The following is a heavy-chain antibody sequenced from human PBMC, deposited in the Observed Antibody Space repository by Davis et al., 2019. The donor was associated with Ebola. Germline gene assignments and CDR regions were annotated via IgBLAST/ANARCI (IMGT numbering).Heavy chain of an antibody. V-gene: IGHV4-34*01. CDR3: ARGETTVTPYLDY. CDR2: INHSGST. CDR1: GGSFSGYY. Sequence: GSLRLSCAVYGGSFSGYYWSWIRQPPGKGLEWIGEINHSGSTNYNPSLKSRVTISVDTSKNQFSLKLSSVTAADTAVYYCARGETTVTPYLDYWGQGTLVTVSS. J-gene: IGHJ4*02. D-gene: IGHD4-17*01.